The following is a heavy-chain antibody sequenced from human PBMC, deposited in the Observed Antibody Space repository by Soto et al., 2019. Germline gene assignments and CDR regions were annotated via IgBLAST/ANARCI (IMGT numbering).Heavy chain of an antibody. V-gene: IGHV3-30-3*01. CDR1: GFTFSSYA. CDR3: ARGWHTVVATTLRPFDY. D-gene: IGHD2-21*02. Sequence: QVQLVESGGGVVQPGRSLRLSCAASGFTFSSYAMHWVRQAPGKGLEWLTVISYDGSNNYYADSVKGRFTISRDNSKNTLYLQVNSLRAEDSAVYYCARGWHTVVATTLRPFDYWGQGTLVTVSS. CDR2: ISYDGSNN. J-gene: IGHJ4*02.